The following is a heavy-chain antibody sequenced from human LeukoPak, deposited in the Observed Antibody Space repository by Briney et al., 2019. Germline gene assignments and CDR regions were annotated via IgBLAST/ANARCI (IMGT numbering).Heavy chain of an antibody. J-gene: IGHJ4*02. V-gene: IGHV1-69*04. CDR3: ARVPGYSYAVPFDY. CDR2: IIPILGIA. Sequence: WASVKVSCKASGGTFSSYAISWVRQAPGQGLEWMGRIIPILGIANYAQKFQGRVTITADKSTSTAYMELSSLRSDDTAVYYCARVPGYSYAVPFDYWGLGTLVTVSS. CDR1: GGTFSSYA. D-gene: IGHD5-18*01.